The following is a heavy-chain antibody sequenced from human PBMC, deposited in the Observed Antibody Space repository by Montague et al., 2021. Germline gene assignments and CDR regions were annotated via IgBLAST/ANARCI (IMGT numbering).Heavy chain of an antibody. Sequence: VKPTQTLTLTCTFSGFSLATSGVGVAWLRQPPGKALEWLALIFWDDDKRHSPSLKSRLTITKDTTKNQVVLTLTNMDPVDTATYFCAPKIAAHKAHDGFSVWGQGTVVTVSA. D-gene: IGHD6-13*01. V-gene: IGHV2-5*02. CDR3: APKIAAHKAHDGFSV. CDR2: IFWDDDK. J-gene: IGHJ3*01. CDR1: GFSLATSGVG.